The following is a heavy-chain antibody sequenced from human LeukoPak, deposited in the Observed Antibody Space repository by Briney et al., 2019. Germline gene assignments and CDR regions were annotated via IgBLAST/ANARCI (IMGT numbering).Heavy chain of an antibody. D-gene: IGHD5-18*01. J-gene: IGHJ6*03. CDR1: GGSFSGYY. CDR2: INHSGST. Sequence: SETLFLTCAVYGGSFSGYYWSWIRQPPGKGLEWIGEINHSGSTNYNPSLKSRVTISVDTSKNQFSLKLSSVTAADTAVYYCARHFKVKRGYSYAREYYYYYMDVWGKGTTVTISS. CDR3: ARHFKVKRGYSYAREYYYYYMDV. V-gene: IGHV4-34*01.